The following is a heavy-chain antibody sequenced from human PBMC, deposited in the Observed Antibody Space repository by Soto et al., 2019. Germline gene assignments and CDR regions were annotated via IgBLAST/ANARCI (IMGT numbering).Heavy chain of an antibody. CDR2: ISTSSSYT. J-gene: IGHJ4*02. D-gene: IGHD1-1*01. CDR3: ARGGGGQPAVNY. V-gene: IGHV3-11*05. Sequence: QVQLVESGGGLVKPGGSLRLSCAASGFTFSDYYMSWIRQAPGKGLEWVSYISTSSSYTNYADSVKGRFTISRDNAKNSLYLQMNSQRPEDTAVYYCARGGGGQPAVNYWGQGTLVTVSS. CDR1: GFTFSDYY.